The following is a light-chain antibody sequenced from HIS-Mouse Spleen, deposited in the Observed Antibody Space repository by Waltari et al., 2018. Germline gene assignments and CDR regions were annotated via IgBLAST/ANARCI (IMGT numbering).Light chain of an antibody. V-gene: IGLV2-11*01. CDR2: DVS. CDR3: CSYAGSYTYVV. J-gene: IGLJ2*01. Sequence: QSALTQPRSVSVSPGQSVTISCTGTSSDVGGYIYVSWYQQHPGKAPKLKIYDVSKRPSGVPDRFSGSKSGNTASLTISGLQAEDEADYYCCSYAGSYTYVVFGGGTKLTVL. CDR1: SSDVGGYIY.